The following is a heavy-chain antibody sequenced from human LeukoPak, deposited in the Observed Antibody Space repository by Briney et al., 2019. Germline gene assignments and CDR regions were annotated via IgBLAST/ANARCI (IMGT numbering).Heavy chain of an antibody. CDR1: GFTFSSYG. D-gene: IGHD5-18*01. CDR2: ISYEGSNK. V-gene: IGHV3-30*18. J-gene: IGHJ4*02. CDR3: AKDQGRDTAMVGTNTNQDY. Sequence: GGSLTLSCAASGFTFSSYGMHWVRQAPGKGLEWVAVISYEGSNKYYADSVKGRFTISRDNSKNTLYLQMNSLRAEDTAVYYCAKDQGRDTAMVGTNTNQDYWGQGALVTVSS.